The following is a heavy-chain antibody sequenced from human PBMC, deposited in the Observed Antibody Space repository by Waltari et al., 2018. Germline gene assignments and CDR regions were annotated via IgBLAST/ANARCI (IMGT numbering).Heavy chain of an antibody. CDR1: GGSVSSTYN. D-gene: IGHD3-16*02. Sequence: QVQLQESGPGLVRPSETLSLTCTVSGGSVSSTYNWIWIRQPPGKGLEWLGHVSYSGSTNYNPSLKTRVIISLDTSKNQFSLKLSSVTAADTAVYYCARALRVIDLDYWGQGTLVTVSS. CDR3: ARALRVIDLDY. V-gene: IGHV4-61*01. J-gene: IGHJ4*02. CDR2: VSYSGST.